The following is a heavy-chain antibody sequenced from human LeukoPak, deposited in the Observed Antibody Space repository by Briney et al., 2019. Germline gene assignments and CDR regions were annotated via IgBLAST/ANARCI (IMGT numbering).Heavy chain of an antibody. J-gene: IGHJ4*02. CDR3: ARDRRYCTGGTCYLDPYFDY. V-gene: IGHV4-61*01. Sequence: SETLSLTCTVSGDSVSNSLYYWSWIRQPPGKGLEWIGYIYYNGGTNYNPSLKSRVTISIDTSTNQFSLRLNSMTAADTAVYYCARDRRYCTGGTCYLDPYFDYWGQGTLVIVSS. CDR2: IYYNGGT. CDR1: GDSVSNSLYY. D-gene: IGHD2-15*01.